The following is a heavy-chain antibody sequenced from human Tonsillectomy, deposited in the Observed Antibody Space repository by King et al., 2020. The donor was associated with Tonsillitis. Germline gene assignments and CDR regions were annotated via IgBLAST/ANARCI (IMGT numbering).Heavy chain of an antibody. J-gene: IGHJ4*02. V-gene: IGHV3-21*01. CDR3: ARDPYCPNAVCYKQDFDY. CDR2: ISSSSPFI. CDR1: GFTFSSYS. Sequence: VQLVESGGGLVKPGGSLRLSCAASGFTFSSYSMNWVRQAPGKGLEWVSSISSSSPFIYYADSVKGRFTISRDNAKNSLYLQMNSLRAEDTAVYYCARDPYCPNAVCYKQDFDYWGQGTLVTVSS. D-gene: IGHD2-8*01.